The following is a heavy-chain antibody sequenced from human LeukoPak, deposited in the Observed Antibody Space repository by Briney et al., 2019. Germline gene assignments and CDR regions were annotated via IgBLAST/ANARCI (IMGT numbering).Heavy chain of an antibody. Sequence: SETLSLTCTVSGDSISSGDYYWSWIRQPAGKGLEWIGRIYTSGSTNYNPSLKSRVTMSVDTSKNQFSLKLSSVTAADTAVYYCARDRGIAARPYFDYWGQGTLVTVSS. CDR3: ARDRGIAARPYFDY. J-gene: IGHJ4*02. CDR2: IYTSGST. CDR1: GDSISSGDYY. V-gene: IGHV4-61*02. D-gene: IGHD6-13*01.